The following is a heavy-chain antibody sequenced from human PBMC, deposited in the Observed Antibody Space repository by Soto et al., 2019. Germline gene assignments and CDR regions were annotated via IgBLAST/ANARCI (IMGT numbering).Heavy chain of an antibody. Sequence: SETLSLTCAVYGGSVSGYYWSSIRQPPGKGLEWVGGMKHSGSTNYNPSLKSRVTISVDTAKNQFSLKLSSVTAADTALYYCARGRESLGYSSYGMDVWRQGTTVTAP. CDR1: GGSVSGYY. V-gene: IGHV4-34*01. CDR2: MKHSGST. D-gene: IGHD3-3*02. CDR3: ARGRESLGYSSYGMDV. J-gene: IGHJ6*02.